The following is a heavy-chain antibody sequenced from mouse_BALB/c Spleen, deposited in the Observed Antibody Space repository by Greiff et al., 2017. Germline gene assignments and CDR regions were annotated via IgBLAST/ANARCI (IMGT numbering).Heavy chain of an antibody. CDR3: VRGSDGNFAY. D-gene: IGHD2-1*01. CDR2: IRSKSNNYAT. Sequence: DVKLVESGGGLVQPKGSLKLSCAASGFTFNTYAMHWVCQAPGKGLEWVARIRSKSNNYATYYADSVKDRFTISRDDSQSMLYLQMNNLKTEDTAMYYCVRGSDGNFAYWGQGTLVTVSA. CDR1: GFTFNTYA. V-gene: IGHV10-3*03. J-gene: IGHJ3*01.